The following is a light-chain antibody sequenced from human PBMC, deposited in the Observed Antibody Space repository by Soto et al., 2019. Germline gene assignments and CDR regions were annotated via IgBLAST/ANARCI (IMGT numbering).Light chain of an antibody. V-gene: IGKV3D-20*02. J-gene: IGKJ1*01. Sequence: EIVWTHFPGTLSLSPGERATLSCRASQSVSNNYLAWYQQKPGQAPRLVIFGASNRATGIPARFSGSGSGTDFNLTISRLETEDFAVYECQQRSNWPWTFGQGTKVDIK. CDR2: GAS. CDR3: QQRSNWPWT. CDR1: QSVSNNY.